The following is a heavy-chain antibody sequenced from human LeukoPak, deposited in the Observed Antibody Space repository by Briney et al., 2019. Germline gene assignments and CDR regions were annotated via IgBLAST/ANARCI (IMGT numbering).Heavy chain of an antibody. Sequence: GGSLRLSCAASGFTFSSYSMNWVRQAPGKGLEGVSSISSSSSYTYYADSVKGRFTISRDNANNSLYLQMNSLRADDTAVYYCARVRDYGDYIYYWGQGTLVTVSS. CDR3: ARVRDYGDYIYY. CDR1: GFTFSSYS. V-gene: IGHV3-21*01. CDR2: ISSSSSYT. J-gene: IGHJ4*02. D-gene: IGHD4-17*01.